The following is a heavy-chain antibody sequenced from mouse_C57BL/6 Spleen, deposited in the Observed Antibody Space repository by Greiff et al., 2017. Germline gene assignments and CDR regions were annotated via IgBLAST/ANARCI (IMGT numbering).Heavy chain of an antibody. J-gene: IGHJ4*01. V-gene: IGHV10-1*01. CDR2: IRSKSNNYAT. CDR3: VRKEDWAGAMGY. CDR1: GFSFNTYA. D-gene: IGHD4-1*01. Sequence: EVQLVESGGGLVQPKGSLKLSCAASGFSFNTYAMNWVRQAPGKGLEWVARIRSKSNNYATYYADSVKDRFTISRDDSESMLYLQMNNLKTEDTAMYYCVRKEDWAGAMGYWGQGTSVTVSS.